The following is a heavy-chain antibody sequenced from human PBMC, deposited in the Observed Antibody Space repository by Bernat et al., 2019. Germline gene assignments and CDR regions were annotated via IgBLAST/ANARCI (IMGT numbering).Heavy chain of an antibody. Sequence: QVQLVESGGGVVQPGRSLRLSCAASGFTFSSYAMHWVRQAPGKGLEWVAVISYDGSNKYYADSVKGRFTISRDNSKNTLYLQMNSLRDEDTAVYYCARDSIRGYSYGSSFLDYWGQGTLVTVCS. CDR2: ISYDGSNK. V-gene: IGHV3-30-3*01. D-gene: IGHD5-18*01. CDR1: GFTFSSYA. CDR3: ARDSIRGYSYGSSFLDY. J-gene: IGHJ4*02.